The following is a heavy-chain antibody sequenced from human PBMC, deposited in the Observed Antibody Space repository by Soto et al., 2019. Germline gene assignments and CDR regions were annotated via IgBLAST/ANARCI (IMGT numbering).Heavy chain of an antibody. CDR3: AREGYDILTGYPGHFDY. D-gene: IGHD3-9*01. V-gene: IGHV5-51*01. CDR1: GYSFTSYW. Sequence: PGESLKISCKGSGYSFTSYWIGWVRQMPGKGLEWMGIIYPGDSDTRYSPSFQGQVTISADKSISTAYLQWSSLKASDTAMYYCAREGYDILTGYPGHFDYWGQGTLVTVSS. J-gene: IGHJ4*02. CDR2: IYPGDSDT.